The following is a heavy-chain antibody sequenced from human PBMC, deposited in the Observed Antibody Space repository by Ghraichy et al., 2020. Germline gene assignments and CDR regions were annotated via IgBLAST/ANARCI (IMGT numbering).Heavy chain of an antibody. CDR1: GGSISSTSYY. D-gene: IGHD3-3*01. CDR3: ARDLSRYDFWSGYYRADYYYYGMDA. Sequence: SETLSLTCTVSGGSISSTSYYWSWIRQPPGKGLEWIGSVYYTGSTHYNPSLKSRVTISADTSKKQFSLKLSSVTAADTAVYYCARDLSRYDFWSGYYRADYYYYGMDAWGQGTTVTVSS. CDR2: VYYTGST. V-gene: IGHV4-39*07. J-gene: IGHJ6*02.